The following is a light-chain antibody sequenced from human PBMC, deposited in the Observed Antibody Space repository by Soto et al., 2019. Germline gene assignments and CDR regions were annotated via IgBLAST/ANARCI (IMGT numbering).Light chain of an antibody. V-gene: IGKV1-39*01. J-gene: IGKJ2*01. CDR2: AAS. CDR3: QQSYTASPYT. CDR1: ESISND. Sequence: DIQMTQSPSSLSASVGDRVTITCRASESISNDLHWYQQKPGKAPKILIYAASTLQSGVPSRFSGSGSGTYLTLTISSLQPEDFATYYCQQSYTASPYTFGQGTKLQIK.